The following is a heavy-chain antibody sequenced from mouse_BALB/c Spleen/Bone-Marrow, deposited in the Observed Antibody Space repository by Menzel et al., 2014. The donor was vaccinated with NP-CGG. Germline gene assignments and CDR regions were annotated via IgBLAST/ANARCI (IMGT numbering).Heavy chain of an antibody. V-gene: IGHV5-6-3*01. J-gene: IGHJ2*01. CDR1: GSTFSNYG. CDR3: VRGNYGNYVDYFDF. CDR2: INGNGGST. Sequence: EVQGVESGGGLVQPGGSLKLSCAASGSTFSNYGMSWVRQTPDKRLELVATINGNGGSTYYPDSVKGRFTISRDTAKNTLYLQMSSLKSEETAMYYCVRGNYGNYVDYFDFWGQGTTLTVSS. D-gene: IGHD2-1*01.